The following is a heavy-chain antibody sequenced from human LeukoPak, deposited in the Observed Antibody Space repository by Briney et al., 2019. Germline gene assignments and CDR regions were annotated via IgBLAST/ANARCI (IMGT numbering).Heavy chain of an antibody. CDR1: GGSISSYY. CDR2: IYYSGST. V-gene: IGHV4-59*01. J-gene: IGHJ3*02. D-gene: IGHD3-9*01. CDR3: ARARYVNSFYAFDI. Sequence: TSETLSLTCTVSGGSISSYYWSWIRQPPGKGLEWIGYIYYSGSTNYNPSLKSRVTISVDTSKNQFFLKLSSVTAADTAVYYCARARYVNSFYAFDIWGQGTLVTVSS.